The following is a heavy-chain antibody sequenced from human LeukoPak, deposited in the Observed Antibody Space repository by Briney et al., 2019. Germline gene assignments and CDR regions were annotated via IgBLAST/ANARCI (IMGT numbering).Heavy chain of an antibody. CDR3: ARDLDYYDSSGYPIGY. CDR2: IKQDGSEK. J-gene: IGHJ4*02. D-gene: IGHD3-22*01. CDR1: GFTFSSYW. V-gene: IGHV3-7*01. Sequence: GGSLRLSCAASGFTFSSYWMSWVRQAPGKGLEWVANIKQDGSEKYYVDSVKGRFTISRDNAKNSLYLQMNSLRAEDTAVYYCARDLDYYDSSGYPIGYWGQGTLVTVSS.